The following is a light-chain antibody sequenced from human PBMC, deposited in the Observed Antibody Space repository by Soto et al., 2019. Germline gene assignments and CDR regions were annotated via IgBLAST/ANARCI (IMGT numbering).Light chain of an antibody. Sequence: EIVLTQSPGTLSLSPGERATLSCRASQTGSNSYLAWYQQKSGQAPRLLIYGVSTRATGTPDRFSSSGSGTEFTLTIRRLEPEDFAVYFCQHYVYPQWTFGPGTKVDI. V-gene: IGKV3-20*01. CDR2: GVS. J-gene: IGKJ1*01. CDR1: QTGSNSY. CDR3: QHYVYPQWT.